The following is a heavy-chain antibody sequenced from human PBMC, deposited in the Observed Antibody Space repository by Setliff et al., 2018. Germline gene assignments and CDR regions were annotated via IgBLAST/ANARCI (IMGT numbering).Heavy chain of an antibody. Sequence: SGPTLVNPTETLTLTYTISVFSLSDGRVGGTWIRQPPGKALEWLATIFAMDQKSYSTSLESRLLISKDTSATQVFLIMTIMNPADTGTNSCARIGTSSVLYGMDVWGQGTTVTVSS. V-gene: IGHV2-26*03. J-gene: IGHJ6*02. CDR2: IFAMDQK. CDR1: VFSLSDGRVG. CDR3: ARIGTSSVLYGMDV. D-gene: IGHD3-22*01.